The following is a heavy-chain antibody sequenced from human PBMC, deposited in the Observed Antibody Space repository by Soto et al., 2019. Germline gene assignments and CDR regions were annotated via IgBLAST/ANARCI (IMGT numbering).Heavy chain of an antibody. Sequence: ASVKVSCNASGYTFTGYYMHWVRQAPGQGLEWMGWINPNSGGTNYAQKFQGWVTMTRDTSISTAYMELSRLRSDDTAVYYCALRTYYYDSSGPQNWPYFDYWGQGTLVTVSS. D-gene: IGHD3-22*01. CDR1: GYTFTGYY. CDR2: INPNSGGT. J-gene: IGHJ4*02. CDR3: ALRTYYYDSSGPQNWPYFDY. V-gene: IGHV1-2*04.